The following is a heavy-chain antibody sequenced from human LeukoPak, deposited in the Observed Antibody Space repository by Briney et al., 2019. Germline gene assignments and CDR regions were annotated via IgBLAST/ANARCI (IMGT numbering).Heavy chain of an antibody. J-gene: IGHJ4*02. D-gene: IGHD1-14*01. V-gene: IGHV3-30*18. Sequence: GGSPRLSCAASGFTFSSYGMHWVRQAPGKGLEWVAVISYDGSNKYYADSVKGRFTISRDNSKNTLYLQMNSLRAEDTAVYYCAKDLDNVPGDYWGQGTLVTVSS. CDR3: AKDLDNVPGDY. CDR1: GFTFSSYG. CDR2: ISYDGSNK.